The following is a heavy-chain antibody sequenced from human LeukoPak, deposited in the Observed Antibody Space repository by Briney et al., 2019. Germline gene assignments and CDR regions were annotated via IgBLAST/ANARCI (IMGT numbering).Heavy chain of an antibody. J-gene: IGHJ4*02. V-gene: IGHV3-7*01. CDR2: IKQDGSEK. CDR3: ARVWLEYSSSWYFDY. Sequence: GGSLRLSCAASGFTFGSYWMSWVRQAPGKGLEWVANIKQDGSEKYYVDSVKGRFTISRDNAKNSLYLQMNSLRAEDTAVYYCARVWLEYSSSWYFDYWGQGTLVTVSS. D-gene: IGHD6-13*01. CDR1: GFTFGSYW.